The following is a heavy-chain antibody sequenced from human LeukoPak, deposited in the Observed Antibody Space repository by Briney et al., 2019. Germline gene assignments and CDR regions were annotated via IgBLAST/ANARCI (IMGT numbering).Heavy chain of an antibody. J-gene: IGHJ6*03. Sequence: PWGSLRLSCSASGFPFSNYSIERVRPAPGEGLEWVSANSCCGGSTYYADSVKGRFTISRDNSKNTLYLQMNSLRAEDTAVYYCAKGKTAVAGMTTYYYYYMDVWGKGTTVTVSS. CDR2: NSCCGGST. D-gene: IGHD6-19*01. V-gene: IGHV3-23*01. CDR1: GFPFSNYS. CDR3: AKGKTAVAGMTTYYYYYMDV.